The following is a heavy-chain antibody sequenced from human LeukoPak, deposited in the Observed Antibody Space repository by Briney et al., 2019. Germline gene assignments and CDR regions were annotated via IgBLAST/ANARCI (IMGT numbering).Heavy chain of an antibody. V-gene: IGHV1-46*01. CDR2: MSPNGDST. D-gene: IGHD3-10*01. CDR1: GYPFTKFY. Sequence: ASVKVSCKASGYPFTKFYMHWVRQAPGHGLEWMGLMSPNGDSTLYSQKFQGRVTMTRDTSTSTDYMELSSLRAEDTAVYYCAKNWYGSARLDYWGQGTLVTVSS. J-gene: IGHJ4*02. CDR3: AKNWYGSARLDY.